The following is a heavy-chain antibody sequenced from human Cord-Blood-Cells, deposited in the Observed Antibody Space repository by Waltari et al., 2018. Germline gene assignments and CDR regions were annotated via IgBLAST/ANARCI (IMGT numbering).Heavy chain of an antibody. CDR1: GGTFSSYA. Sequence: QVQLVQSGAEVKKPGSSVKVSCKASGGTFSSYAISWVRQAPGQGLEWMGGINPIFGTANYAQKFQGRVRITADESTSTAYMELSSLRSEDTAVYYCARGPLLYNGSGSYYFDYWGQGTLVTVSS. CDR2: INPIFGTA. J-gene: IGHJ4*02. CDR3: ARGPLLYNGSGSYYFDY. D-gene: IGHD3-10*01. V-gene: IGHV1-69*12.